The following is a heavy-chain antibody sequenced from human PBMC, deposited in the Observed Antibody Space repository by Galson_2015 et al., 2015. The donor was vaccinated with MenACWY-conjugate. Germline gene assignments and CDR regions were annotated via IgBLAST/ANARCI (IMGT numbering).Heavy chain of an antibody. CDR2: ISGSGGST. V-gene: IGHV3-23*01. CDR3: AKRGVSQLTVTPYYFDY. J-gene: IGHJ4*02. CDR1: GFTFSSYA. D-gene: IGHD4-17*01. Sequence: SLRLSCAASGFTFSSYAMSWVRQAPGKGLEWVSAISGSGGSTYYADSVKGRFTISRDNSKNTLYLQMNSLRAEDTAVYYCAKRGVSQLTVTPYYFDYWGQGTLVTVSS.